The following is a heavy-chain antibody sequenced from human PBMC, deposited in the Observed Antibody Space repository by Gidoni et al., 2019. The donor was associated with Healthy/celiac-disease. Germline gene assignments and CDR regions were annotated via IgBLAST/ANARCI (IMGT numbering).Heavy chain of an antibody. Sequence: EVQLVESGGGLVQPGGSLRLSCAASGFTFSSYEMNWVRQAPGKGLEWVSYISSSGSTIYYADSVKGRFTISRDNAKNSLYLQMNSLRAEDTAVYYCARDRVDYYDSSGYYHNTHGMDVWGQGTTVTVSS. CDR3: ARDRVDYYDSSGYYHNTHGMDV. D-gene: IGHD3-22*01. J-gene: IGHJ6*02. CDR1: GFTFSSYE. V-gene: IGHV3-48*03. CDR2: ISSSGSTI.